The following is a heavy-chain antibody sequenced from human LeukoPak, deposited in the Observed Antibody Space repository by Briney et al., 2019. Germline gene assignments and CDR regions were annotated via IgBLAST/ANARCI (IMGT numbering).Heavy chain of an antibody. Sequence: GGSLRLSCAASGFTFSSYSMNWVRQAPGKGLEWVSYISSSGSTIYYADSVKGRFTISRDNAKNSLYLQMNSLRAEDTAVYYCAELGITMIGGVWGKGTTVTISP. CDR2: ISSSGSTI. CDR3: AELGITMIGGV. CDR1: GFTFSSYS. V-gene: IGHV3-48*04. D-gene: IGHD3-10*02. J-gene: IGHJ6*04.